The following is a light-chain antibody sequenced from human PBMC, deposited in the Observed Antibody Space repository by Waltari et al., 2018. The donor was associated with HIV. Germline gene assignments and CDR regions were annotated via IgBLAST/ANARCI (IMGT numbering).Light chain of an antibody. Sequence: QSALTQPPSVSGSPGQSVTISCPGTSSDVGNYNRFSWYQQPPGSAPKLMIYEVSNRPSGVPRRFSGSKSGNTASLTISGLKVEDEADYYCSSYTSSNIFVVFGGGTKLTVL. CDR1: SSDVGNYNR. J-gene: IGLJ2*01. CDR2: EVS. CDR3: SSYTSSNIFVV. V-gene: IGLV2-18*02.